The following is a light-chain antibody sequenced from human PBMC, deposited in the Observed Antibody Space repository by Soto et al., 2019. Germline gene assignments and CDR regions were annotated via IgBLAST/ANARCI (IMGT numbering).Light chain of an antibody. CDR2: EVS. CDR1: SSYVGTYNL. J-gene: IGLJ1*01. Sequence: QSALTQPASVSGSPGQSITISCTGTSSYVGTYNLVSWYQQHPGKVPKLMISEVSERPSGVSNRFSGSKSGNTASLTISGLQGEEEGGFYRWSYAGSGPCVFGTGTKLTVL. V-gene: IGLV2-23*02. CDR3: WSYAGSGPCV.